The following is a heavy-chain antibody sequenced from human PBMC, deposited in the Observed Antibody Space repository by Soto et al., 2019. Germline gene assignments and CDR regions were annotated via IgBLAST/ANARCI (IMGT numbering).Heavy chain of an antibody. V-gene: IGHV1-69*12. D-gene: IGHD2-2*01. CDR1: GGTFSSYA. CDR2: IIPILGTA. CDR3: ARVVPAAIPPPYYYYGMDV. J-gene: IGHJ6*02. Sequence: QVQLVQSGAEVKKPGSSVKVSCKASGGTFSSYAISWVRQAPGQGLEWMGGIIPILGTANYAQKFQGRVTITADESTSTAYMELSSLRSEDTAVYYCARVVPAAIPPPYYYYGMDVWGQGTTVTVSS.